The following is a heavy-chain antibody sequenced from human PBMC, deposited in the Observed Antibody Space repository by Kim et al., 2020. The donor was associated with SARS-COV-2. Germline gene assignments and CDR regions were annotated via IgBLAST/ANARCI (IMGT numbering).Heavy chain of an antibody. D-gene: IGHD4-17*01. J-gene: IGHJ4*02. Sequence: ADSVKCRFTISRDNSKNTLYLQMSSLRAEDTAVYYCVKFVATVTYEVDDYWGQGTLVTVSS. CDR3: VKFVATVTYEVDDY. V-gene: IGHV3-64D*06.